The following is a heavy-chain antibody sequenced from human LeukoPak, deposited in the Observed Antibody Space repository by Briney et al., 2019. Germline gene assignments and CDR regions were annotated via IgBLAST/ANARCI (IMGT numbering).Heavy chain of an antibody. CDR1: GFTFSSYE. CDR2: ISSSGSTI. CDR3: ARGPQDVPATDY. J-gene: IGHJ4*02. D-gene: IGHD2-2*01. Sequence: PGGSLRLSCAASGFTFSSYEMNWVRQAPGKGLEWVPYISSSGSTIYYADSVKGRFTISRDNAKNSLYLQMNSLRAEDTAVYYCARGPQDVPATDYWGQGTLVTVSS. V-gene: IGHV3-48*03.